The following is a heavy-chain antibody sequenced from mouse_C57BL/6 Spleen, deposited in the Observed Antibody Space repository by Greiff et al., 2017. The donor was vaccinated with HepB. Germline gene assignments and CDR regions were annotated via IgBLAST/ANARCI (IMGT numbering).Heavy chain of an antibody. CDR2: IDPSDSYT. CDR1: GYTFTSYW. V-gene: IGHV1-59*01. D-gene: IGHD2-4*01. Sequence: QVQLQQPGAELVRPGTSVKLSCKASGYTFTSYWMHWVKQRPGQGLEWIGVIDPSDSYTNYNQKFKGKATLTVDPSSSTAYLQRSSLTSEDSAVYYCAIYDYDVHWYFDVWGTGTTVTVSS. J-gene: IGHJ1*03. CDR3: AIYDYDVHWYFDV.